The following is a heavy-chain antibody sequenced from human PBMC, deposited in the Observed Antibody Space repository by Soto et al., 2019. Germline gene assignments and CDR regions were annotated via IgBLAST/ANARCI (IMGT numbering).Heavy chain of an antibody. V-gene: IGHV3-23*01. D-gene: IGHD3-16*01. J-gene: IGHJ4*02. CDR2: ISGGGYTA. CDR3: TKDRLWGAGNSHSYHS. CDR1: GLSSRSHA. Sequence: EVQLLESGGGLVRPGGSLTISCVVSGLSSRSHAMYWVRQAPGRGLEWVAGISGGGYTAYYPDSVRGRFIISRDNSKNTVYLQIDNLRVDDTAVYFCTKDRLWGAGNSHSYHSWGQGNLVTVSS.